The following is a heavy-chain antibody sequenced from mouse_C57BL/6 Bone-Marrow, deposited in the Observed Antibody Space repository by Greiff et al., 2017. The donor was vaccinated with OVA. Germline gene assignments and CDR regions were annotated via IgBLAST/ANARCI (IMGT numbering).Heavy chain of an antibody. CDR3: ARGDGYWGFAY. V-gene: IGHV15-2*01. J-gene: IGHJ3*01. CDR1: DSEVFPIAY. CDR2: ILPSIGRT. D-gene: IGHD2-3*01. Sequence: VQLQQSGSELRSPGSSVKLSCKDFDSEVFPIAYMRWVRQKPGHGFEWFGGILPSIGRTIYGEKFEDKATLDADTLSNTAYLELNSLTSEDSAIYDCARGDGYWGFAYWGQGTLVTVSA.